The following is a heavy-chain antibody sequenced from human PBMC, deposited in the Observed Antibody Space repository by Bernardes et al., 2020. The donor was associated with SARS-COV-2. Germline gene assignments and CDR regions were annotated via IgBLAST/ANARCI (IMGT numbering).Heavy chain of an antibody. V-gene: IGHV3-49*03. CDR1: GFTFGDYT. J-gene: IGHJ4*02. CDR3: SRPFDY. Sequence: GGSLRLSCASSGFTFGDYTMGWFRQAPGKGLEWVGFIRSKAYGGTTEYAASVKGRFTISRDDSKSIAYLQMNSLKTEDTAVYYCSRPFDYWGQGTLVTVSS. CDR2: IRSKAYGGTT.